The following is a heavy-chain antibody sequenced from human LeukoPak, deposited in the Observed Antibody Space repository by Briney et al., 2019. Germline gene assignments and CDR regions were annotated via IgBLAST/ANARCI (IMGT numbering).Heavy chain of an antibody. J-gene: IGHJ4*02. CDR2: ISSSSRTI. CDR1: GFIFGDYA. V-gene: IGHV3-48*04. Sequence: GGSLRLSCTGSGFIFGDYAMNWVHQAPGKGLEWISYISSSSRTIYYADSVKGRFTISRDNAKNSLYLQMNSLRAEDTAVYYCARDGETYYYDSSGYENHFDYWGQGTLVTVSS. D-gene: IGHD3-22*01. CDR3: ARDGETYYYDSSGYENHFDY.